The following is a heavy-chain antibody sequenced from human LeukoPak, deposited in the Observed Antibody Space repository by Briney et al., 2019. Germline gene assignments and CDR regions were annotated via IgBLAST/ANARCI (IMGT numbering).Heavy chain of an antibody. CDR1: GGSISGSRYY. D-gene: IGHD3-10*01. V-gene: IGHV4-39*01. J-gene: IGHJ3*02. CDR2: IYYSENS. Sequence: PSETLSLTCTVSGGSISGSRYYWGWIRQPPGKGLEWIGSIYYSENSYYNPSLKSRVTMSVDTYENQFSLKLTSVTAADTAVYYCARMKAGLWSDAFDIWGQGTMVTVSS. CDR3: ARMKAGLWSDAFDI.